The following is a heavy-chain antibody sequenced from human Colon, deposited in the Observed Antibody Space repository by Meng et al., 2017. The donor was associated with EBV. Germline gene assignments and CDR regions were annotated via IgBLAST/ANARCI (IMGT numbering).Heavy chain of an antibody. D-gene: IGHD3-9*01. V-gene: IGHV4-34*01. CDR1: GGSLSGYV. CDR3: ARVPTTGYKDH. Sequence: QVLVRQLCAGFLQPSEALSLPCTVNGGSLSGYVWSWCRQRTGKGMEWIEDVSQPGIANYNPSLKSRVTISVDASRHPFSLRLTSVTAADSVVYYCARVPTTGYKDHWGQGTLVTVSS. J-gene: IGHJ4*02. CDR2: VSQPGIA.